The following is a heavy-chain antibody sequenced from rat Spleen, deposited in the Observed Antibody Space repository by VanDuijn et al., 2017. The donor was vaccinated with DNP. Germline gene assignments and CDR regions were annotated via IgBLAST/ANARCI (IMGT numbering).Heavy chain of an antibody. V-gene: IGHV5-7*01. CDR3: TRQDPFDY. J-gene: IGHJ2*01. CDR1: GFTFSDYY. CDR2: ISYNGGTP. Sequence: EVQLVESGGGLVQPGRSLKLSCAVSGFTFSDYYMAWVRQAPAKGLEWVATISYNGGTPYYRDSVKGRFTISRDNAQNTLYLQMDSLRSEDTATYYCTRQDPFDYWGQGVMVTVSS.